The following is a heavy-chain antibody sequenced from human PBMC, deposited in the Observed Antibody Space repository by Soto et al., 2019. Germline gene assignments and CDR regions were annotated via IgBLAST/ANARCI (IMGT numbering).Heavy chain of an antibody. CDR1: GYAFSNYW. Sequence: GESLKISCEGSGYAFSNYWINWVRQVSGKGLEWMGRIDPTDSFTNYSPSFQGHVTFSVDKSTSTAYVQWSSLKASDTAMYYCGRQGGDGYHLDYWGHGPLVTVSS. V-gene: IGHV5-10-1*01. CDR2: IDPTDSFT. D-gene: IGHD2-21*01. CDR3: GRQGGDGYHLDY. J-gene: IGHJ4*01.